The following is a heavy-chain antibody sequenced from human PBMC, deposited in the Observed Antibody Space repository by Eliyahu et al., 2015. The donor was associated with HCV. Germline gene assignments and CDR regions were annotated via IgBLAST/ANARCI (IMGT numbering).Heavy chain of an antibody. CDR1: GGSIXXCGXY. CDR3: ARDSPSYYYDSSGYNAFDI. CDR2: IYYSGST. Sequence: QVQLQESGPGLVKPSQTLSLTCTVSGGSIXXCGXYWSWIRQHPGKGLEWIGYIYYSGSTYYNPSLKSRVTISVDTSKNQFSLKLSSVTAADTAVYYCARDSPSYYYDSSGYNAFDIWGQGTMVTVSS. D-gene: IGHD3-22*01. V-gene: IGHV4-31*03. J-gene: IGHJ3*02.